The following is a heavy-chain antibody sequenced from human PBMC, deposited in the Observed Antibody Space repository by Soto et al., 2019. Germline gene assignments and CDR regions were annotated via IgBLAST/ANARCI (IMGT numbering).Heavy chain of an antibody. J-gene: IGHJ3*02. Sequence: ASVKVSCKASGYTFTSYDINWVRQATGQGLEWMGWMNPNSGNTGYAQKFQGRVTMTRNTSISTAYMELGSLRSEDTAVYYCARVCLGPRGKRPYSSGWYGTILGAFDIWGQGTMVTVSS. V-gene: IGHV1-8*01. CDR3: ARVCLGPRGKRPYSSGWYGTILGAFDI. CDR2: MNPNSGNT. CDR1: GYTFTSYD. D-gene: IGHD6-19*01.